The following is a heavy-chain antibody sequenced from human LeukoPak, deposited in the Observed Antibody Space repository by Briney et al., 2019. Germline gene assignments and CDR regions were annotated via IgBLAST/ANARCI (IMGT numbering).Heavy chain of an antibody. CDR1: GFTFSSYA. D-gene: IGHD5-18*01. V-gene: IGHV3-23*01. Sequence: GGSLRLSCAASGFTFSSYAMSWVCQAPRKGLEWVSAISGSGGSTYYADSVKGRFTISGDNSKTTLYLQMHSLRAEATAVYYCAKDLAGNIARWLDYWGQGTLVTVSS. CDR2: ISGSGGST. CDR3: AKDLAGNIARWLDY. J-gene: IGHJ4*02.